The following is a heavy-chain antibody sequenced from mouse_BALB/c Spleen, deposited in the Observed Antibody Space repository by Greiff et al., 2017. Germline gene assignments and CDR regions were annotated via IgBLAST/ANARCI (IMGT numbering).Heavy chain of an antibody. CDR3: ARGDGNYVWFAY. D-gene: IGHD2-1*01. V-gene: IGHV1-66*01. CDR1: GYSFTSYY. Sequence: VQLQQSGPELVKPGASVKISCKASGYSFTSYYIHWVKQRPGQGLEWIGWIFPGSGNTKYNEKFKGKATLTADTSSSTAYMQLSSLTSEDSAVYFCARGDGNYVWFAYWGQGTLVTVSA. CDR2: IFPGSGNT. J-gene: IGHJ3*01.